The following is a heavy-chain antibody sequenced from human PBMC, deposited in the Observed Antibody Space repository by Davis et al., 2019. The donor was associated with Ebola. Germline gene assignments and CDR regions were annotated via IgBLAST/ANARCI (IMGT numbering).Heavy chain of an antibody. Sequence: LRLSCTVSGGSISSGGYYWSWIRQHPGKGLEWIGFIYYSGDTYYNPSLKSRVTISVDTSKNQFSLKLSSVTAADTAVYFCARVTHYDFWSGYGGFDYWGQGTLVTVSS. J-gene: IGHJ4*02. D-gene: IGHD3-3*01. V-gene: IGHV4-31*03. CDR1: GGSISSGGYY. CDR3: ARVTHYDFWSGYGGFDY. CDR2: IYYSGDT.